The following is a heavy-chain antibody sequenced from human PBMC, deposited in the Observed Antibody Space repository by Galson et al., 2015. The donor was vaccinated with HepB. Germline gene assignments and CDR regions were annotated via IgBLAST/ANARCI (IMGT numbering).Heavy chain of an antibody. CDR3: ARWAVLVHDAFDM. Sequence: SLRLSCAASRFTFSSYWMHWVRQAPGKGLVWVSRINSDGSSISYADSVKGRFTISRDNAKNTLYLQMNSLRVEDTAVYYCARWAVLVHDAFDMWGQGTLVTVSS. D-gene: IGHD6-6*01. V-gene: IGHV3-74*01. J-gene: IGHJ3*02. CDR1: RFTFSSYW. CDR2: INSDGSSI.